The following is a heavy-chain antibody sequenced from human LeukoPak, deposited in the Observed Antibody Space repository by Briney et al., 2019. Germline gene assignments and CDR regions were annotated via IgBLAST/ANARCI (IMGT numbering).Heavy chain of an antibody. Sequence: SETLSLTCAVYGGSSSGYYWSWIRQPPGKGLEWIGEINHSGSTNYNPSLKSRVTISVDTSKNQFSLKLSSVTAADTAVYYCARGRYSYGRYFDYWGQGTLVTVSS. D-gene: IGHD5-18*01. CDR1: GGSSSGYY. V-gene: IGHV4-34*01. CDR3: ARGRYSYGRYFDY. CDR2: INHSGST. J-gene: IGHJ4*02.